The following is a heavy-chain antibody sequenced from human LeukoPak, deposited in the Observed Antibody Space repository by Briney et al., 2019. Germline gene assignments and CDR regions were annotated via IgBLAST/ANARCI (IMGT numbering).Heavy chain of an antibody. CDR3: ARGVGIAAAGPDY. CDR1: GGTFSSYA. Sequence: SVKVSCKASGGTFSSYAISWVRKAPGQGLEWMGRIIPILGIANYAQKFQGRVTITADKSTSTAYMELSSLRSEDTAVYYCARGVGIAAAGPDYWGQGTLVTVSS. D-gene: IGHD6-13*01. V-gene: IGHV1-69*04. J-gene: IGHJ4*02. CDR2: IIPILGIA.